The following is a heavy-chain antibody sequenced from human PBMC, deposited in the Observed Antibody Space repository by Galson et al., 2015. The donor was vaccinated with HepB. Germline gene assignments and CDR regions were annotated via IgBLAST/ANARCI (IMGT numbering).Heavy chain of an antibody. J-gene: IGHJ3*02. Sequence: SLRLSCAASGFTFSSYWMSWVRQAPGKGLEWVANIKQDGSEKYYVDSVQGRFTISRDNAKNSLYLQMNSLRAEDTAVYFCVRGGGTFDKWGQGTMVTVSS. CDR2: IKQDGSEK. V-gene: IGHV3-7*03. CDR3: VRGGGTFDK. CDR1: GFTFSSYW.